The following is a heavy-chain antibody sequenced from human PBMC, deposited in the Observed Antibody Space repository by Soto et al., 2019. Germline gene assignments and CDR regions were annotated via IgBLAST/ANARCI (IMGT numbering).Heavy chain of an antibody. D-gene: IGHD3-10*01. CDR1: GDTFSFYT. CDR3: ATYNGSGSSPFDY. J-gene: IGHJ4*02. CDR2: VNPILAMS. V-gene: IGHV1-69*02. Sequence: QVQLVQSGAEVKKPGSSVKVSCRASGDTFSFYTLNGIRQAPGQGFGGVGRVNPILAMSSSAHKFQGRFSRFADKSTGTAYVELSSLRSDATAVYYCATYNGSGSSPFDYWGQGTLVTVSS.